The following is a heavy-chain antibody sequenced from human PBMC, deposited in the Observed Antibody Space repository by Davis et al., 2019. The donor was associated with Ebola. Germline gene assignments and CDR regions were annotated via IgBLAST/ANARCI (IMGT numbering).Heavy chain of an antibody. CDR3: ASITMIASYHFDY. Sequence: GGSLRLSCAASGFTFSSYSMNWVRQAPGKGLEWVSYISSSSTIYYADSVKGRFTISRDNAKNSLYLQMNSLRDEDTAVYYCASITMIASYHFDYWGQGTLVTVSS. CDR2: ISSSSTI. CDR1: GFTFSSYS. J-gene: IGHJ4*02. V-gene: IGHV3-48*02. D-gene: IGHD3-22*01.